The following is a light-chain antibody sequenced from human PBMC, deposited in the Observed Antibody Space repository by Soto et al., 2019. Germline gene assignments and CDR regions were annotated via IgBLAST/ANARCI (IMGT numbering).Light chain of an antibody. CDR3: QQYYSTPWT. V-gene: IGKV4-1*01. J-gene: IGKJ1*01. CDR2: WAS. Sequence: DIVMTQSPDSLAVSLGERATINCESSQSVLYLAWYQQKPGQPPKLLIYWASTRESGVPDRFSGSGSGTDFTLTISSLQAEDVAVYYCQQYYSTPWTFGQGTRVEIK. CDR1: QSVLY.